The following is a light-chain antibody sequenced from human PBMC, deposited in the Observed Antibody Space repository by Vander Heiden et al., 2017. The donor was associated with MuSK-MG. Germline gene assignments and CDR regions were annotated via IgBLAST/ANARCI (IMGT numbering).Light chain of an antibody. J-gene: IGKJ2*01. Sequence: DIQMTQSASSLSASVGDRVTITCRASQSISTYLNWYQQKPGKAPKLLIYAASSLQSGVPSRFRGSGSGTDFTLTISRLQPEDFATYSCQQCDTTGRSFGQGTRLDMK. CDR1: QSISTY. CDR3: QQCDTTGRS. V-gene: IGKV1-39*01. CDR2: AAS.